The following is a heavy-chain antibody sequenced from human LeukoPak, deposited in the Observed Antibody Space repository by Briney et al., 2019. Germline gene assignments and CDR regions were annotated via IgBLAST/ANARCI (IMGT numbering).Heavy chain of an antibody. J-gene: IGHJ3*02. Sequence: SVKVSCKASGGTFSSYAISWVRQAPGQGLEWMGGIIPIFGTANYAQKFQGRVTITADESTSTAYMELSSLRSEDTAVYYCARDRGSSAPCDAFDIWGQGTMVTVSS. CDR1: GGTFSSYA. CDR2: IIPIFGTA. V-gene: IGHV1-69*13. D-gene: IGHD2-2*01. CDR3: ARDRGSSAPCDAFDI.